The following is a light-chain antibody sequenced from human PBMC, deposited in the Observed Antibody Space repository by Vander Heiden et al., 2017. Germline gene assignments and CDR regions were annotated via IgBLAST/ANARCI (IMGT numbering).Light chain of an antibody. Sequence: TGSVALGQTVRITCQGDSLRNFYGSWYQQKPGQAPVLVIYGKVDRPSGIPDRFSGSSSGNTASLTITGAQAEDEADYYCNSRDNSGNHVVFGGGTKLTVL. CDR2: GKV. CDR1: SLRNFY. V-gene: IGLV3-19*01. J-gene: IGLJ2*01. CDR3: NSRDNSGNHVV.